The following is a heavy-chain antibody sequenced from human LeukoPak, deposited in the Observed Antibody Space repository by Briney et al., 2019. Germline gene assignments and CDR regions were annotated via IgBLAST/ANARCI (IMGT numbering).Heavy chain of an antibody. D-gene: IGHD2-21*02. CDR3: ARVVVTADNDY. CDR1: GGSISNYY. V-gene: IGHV4-59*01. J-gene: IGHJ4*02. CDR2: IYYSGNT. Sequence: SETLSLTCTVSGGSISNYYWSWIRQPPGKGLEWIGYIYYSGNTNYNPSLKSRVTISEDTSKNQFSLKLTSVTAADTAVYYCARVVVTADNDYWGQGTLVTVSS.